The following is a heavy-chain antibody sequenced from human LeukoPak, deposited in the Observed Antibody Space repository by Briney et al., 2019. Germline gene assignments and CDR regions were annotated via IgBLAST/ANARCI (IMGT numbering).Heavy chain of an antibody. CDR2: INHSGST. J-gene: IGHJ4*02. CDR3: ARDPGAAAGWRAPGY. V-gene: IGHV4-34*01. D-gene: IGHD6-13*01. Sequence: SETLSLTCAVYGGSFSGYYWSWIRQPPGKGLEWIGEINHSGSTNYNPSLKSRVTISVDTSKNKFSLKLSSVTAADTAVYYCARDPGAAAGWRAPGYWGQGTLVTVSS. CDR1: GGSFSGYY.